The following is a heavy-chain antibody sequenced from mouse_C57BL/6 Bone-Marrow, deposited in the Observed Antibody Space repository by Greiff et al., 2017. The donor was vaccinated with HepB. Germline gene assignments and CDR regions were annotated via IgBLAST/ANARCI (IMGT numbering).Heavy chain of an antibody. Sequence: VKLLESGPELVKPGASVKLSCKASGYTFSSYGINWVKQRPGKGLEWIGRIYPRDGSTKYNEKFKGKATLTVDTSSSTAYMELHSLTSEDSAVYFCAGNWDWYFDVWGTGPTVTVSS. V-gene: IGHV1-85*01. CDR3: AGNWDWYFDV. D-gene: IGHD4-1*01. CDR2: IYPRDGST. J-gene: IGHJ1*03. CDR1: GYTFSSYG.